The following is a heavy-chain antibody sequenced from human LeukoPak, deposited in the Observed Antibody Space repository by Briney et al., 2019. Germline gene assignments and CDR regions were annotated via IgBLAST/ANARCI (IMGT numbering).Heavy chain of an antibody. CDR1: GFTFSSYS. CDR2: MSGNGGST. D-gene: IGHD1-1*01. J-gene: IGHJ6*04. V-gene: IGHV3-23*01. Sequence: GGSLRLSCAASGFTFSSYSMNWVRQAPGKGLEWVSAMSGNGGSTYYADSVKGRFTISRDKSKNTLYLQMNSLRAEDTAIYYCAKEGGTTGYYGMDVWGKGTTVTVSS. CDR3: AKEGGTTGYYGMDV.